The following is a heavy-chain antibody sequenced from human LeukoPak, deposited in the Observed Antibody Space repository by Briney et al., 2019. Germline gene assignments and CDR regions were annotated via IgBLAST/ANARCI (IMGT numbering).Heavy chain of an antibody. J-gene: IGHJ4*02. CDR3: AKEEGWGVNVFDY. Sequence: GGSLRLSCAASGFRFSGYGMHWVRRAPGQGLEWVAVIGDDGNAKKYADFVRGRFTISRDNSEKTMYLQMDSLRGDDTAVYYCAKEEGWGVNVFDYWGQGTLVAVSS. CDR2: IGDDGNAK. CDR1: GFRFSGYG. V-gene: IGHV3-30*18. D-gene: IGHD3-10*01.